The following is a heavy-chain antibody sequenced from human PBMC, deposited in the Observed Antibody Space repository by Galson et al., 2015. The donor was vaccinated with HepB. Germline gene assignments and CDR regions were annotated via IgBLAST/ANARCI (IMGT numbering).Heavy chain of an antibody. J-gene: IGHJ3*02. CDR1: GFTFSSYS. V-gene: IGHV3-21*01. CDR3: ARNYDFWSDAFDI. Sequence: SLRLSCAASGFTFSSYSMNWVRQAPGKGLEWVSSISSSSSCIYYADSVKGRFTISRDNAKNSLYLQMNSLRAEDTAVYYCARNYDFWSDAFDIWGQGTMVTVSS. D-gene: IGHD3-3*01. CDR2: ISSSSSCI.